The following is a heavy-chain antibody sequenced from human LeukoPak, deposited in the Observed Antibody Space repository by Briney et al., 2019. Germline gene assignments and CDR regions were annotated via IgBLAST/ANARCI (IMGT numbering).Heavy chain of an antibody. CDR1: GFTFSSYA. Sequence: GGSLRLSCAASGFTFSSYAMHWVRQAPGKGLEYVSAISSNGGSTYYANSVKGRFTISRDNSKNTLYLQMGSLRAEDMAVYYCARESTTVTTRKSYYLDYWGQGTLVTVSS. J-gene: IGHJ4*02. D-gene: IGHD4-17*01. CDR3: ARESTTVTTRKSYYLDY. V-gene: IGHV3-64*01. CDR2: ISSNGGST.